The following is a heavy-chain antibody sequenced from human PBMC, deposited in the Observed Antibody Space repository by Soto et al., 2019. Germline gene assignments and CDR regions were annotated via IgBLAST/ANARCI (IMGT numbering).Heavy chain of an antibody. CDR2: VYYSAST. CDR3: ATRRDTHKFGGLDV. Sequence: VSLSLTWVVSGDSQCKSCNQSDSIRQSPGGKLEWIGSVYYSASTYYNPSLRSRVTISLNLSTNQISLRLASVTAADAGVYFGATRRDTHKFGGLDVWGQGTMVTVSS. CDR1: GDSQCKSCNQ. V-gene: IGHV4-39*07. D-gene: IGHD3-16*01. J-gene: IGHJ6*02.